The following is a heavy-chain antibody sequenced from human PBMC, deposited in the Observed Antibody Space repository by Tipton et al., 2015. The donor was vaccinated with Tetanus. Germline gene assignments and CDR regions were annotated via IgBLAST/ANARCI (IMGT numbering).Heavy chain of an antibody. Sequence: TLSLTCTVSGGSISSYYWSWIRQPPGKGLEWIGSIYYTGNTNYNPSLKSRVTISVDTSKSQFSLKLTSVTAADTAVYYCARGMVSWGIFPYWGQGTLVTVSS. CDR2: IYYTGNT. CDR1: GGSISSYY. J-gene: IGHJ4*02. V-gene: IGHV4-59*01. CDR3: ARGMVSWGIFPY. D-gene: IGHD2-8*01.